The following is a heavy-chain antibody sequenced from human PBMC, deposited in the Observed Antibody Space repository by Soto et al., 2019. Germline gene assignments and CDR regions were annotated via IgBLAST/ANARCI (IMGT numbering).Heavy chain of an antibody. Sequence: VESGGVLVQPGGSLRLSCVASGFTFESHWMHWVRQAPGEGLVWVSRIKTDGYAAAYADSVKGRFTSSRDNTKNTVYLQMNSLRAEDTAVEFCGRESGVAADCWGQGALVTVSS. V-gene: IGHV3-74*01. CDR2: IKTDGYAA. CDR3: GRESGVAADC. CDR1: GFTFESHW. J-gene: IGHJ4*02. D-gene: IGHD6-19*01.